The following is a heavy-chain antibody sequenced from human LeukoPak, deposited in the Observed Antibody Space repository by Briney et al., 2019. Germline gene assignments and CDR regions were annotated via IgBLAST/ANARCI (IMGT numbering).Heavy chain of an antibody. D-gene: IGHD6-6*01. CDR2: IIPIFGTA. J-gene: IGHJ6*03. CDR3: ARTPLYSSSSYYYYYYMDV. Sequence: SVKVSCKASGGTFSSYAIIWVRQAPGQGLEWMGGIIPIFGTANYAQKFQGRVTITTDESTSTAYMELSSLRSEDTAVYYCARTPLYSSSSYYYYYYMDVWGKGTTVTVSS. V-gene: IGHV1-69*05. CDR1: GGTFSSYA.